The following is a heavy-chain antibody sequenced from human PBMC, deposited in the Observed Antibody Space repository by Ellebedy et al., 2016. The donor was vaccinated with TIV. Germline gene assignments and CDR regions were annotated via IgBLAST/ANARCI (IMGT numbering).Heavy chain of an antibody. CDR1: GFTFSRYW. Sequence: PGGSLRLSCAASGFTFSRYWMSWVRQAPGKGLEWVASIKQDGSEKHYVDSVKDRFTISRDNVNDSLFLQMNSLRAEDTAVYYCARDYLALRYFDWQNNYYFDLWGRGTPVTVSS. V-gene: IGHV3-7*01. CDR2: IKQDGSEK. D-gene: IGHD3-9*01. J-gene: IGHJ2*01. CDR3: ARDYLALRYFDWQNNYYFDL.